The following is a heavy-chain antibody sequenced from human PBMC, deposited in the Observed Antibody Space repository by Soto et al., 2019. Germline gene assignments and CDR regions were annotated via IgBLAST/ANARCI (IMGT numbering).Heavy chain of an antibody. J-gene: IGHJ1*01. CDR1: GYTFTSYG. CDR2: ISAYNGNT. Sequence: ASVKVSCKASGYTFTSYGISWARQAPGQGLEWMGWISAYNGNTNYAQKLQGRVTMTTDTSTSTAYMELRSLRSDDTAVYYCARGPISYYDILTGPVGYFQHWGQGTLVTVSS. D-gene: IGHD3-9*01. V-gene: IGHV1-18*01. CDR3: ARGPISYYDILTGPVGYFQH.